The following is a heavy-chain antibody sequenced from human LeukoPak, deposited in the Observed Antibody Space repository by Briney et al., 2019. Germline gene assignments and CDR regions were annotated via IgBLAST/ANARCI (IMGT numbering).Heavy chain of an antibody. D-gene: IGHD3-22*01. CDR2: ISYDGSNK. Sequence: PGRSLRLSCAASGFTFSSYGMHWVRQAPGKGLEWVAVISYDGSNKYYADSVKGRFTISRDNSKDTLYLQMNSLRAEDTAVYYCAKDRYDSSSRLDYWGQGTLVTVSS. CDR1: GFTFSSYG. CDR3: AKDRYDSSSRLDY. V-gene: IGHV3-30*18. J-gene: IGHJ4*02.